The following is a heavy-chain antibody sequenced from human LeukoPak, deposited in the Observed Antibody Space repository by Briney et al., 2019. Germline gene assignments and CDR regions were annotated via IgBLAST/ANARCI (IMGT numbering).Heavy chain of an antibody. CDR2: ISNSGST. CDR3: GRDALVGYFSYYYIDV. CDR1: DGPIRRHY. V-gene: IGHV4-59*11. J-gene: IGHJ6*03. D-gene: IGHD2-15*01. Sequence: SETLSLTCAVCDGPIRRHYWTWLRQSPLKGLEWIGDISNSGSTKYNPSLKSRVTISIDTSQSQFSLRLTSVTAADTAVYYCGRDALVGYFSYYYIDVRGKGTTGTVS.